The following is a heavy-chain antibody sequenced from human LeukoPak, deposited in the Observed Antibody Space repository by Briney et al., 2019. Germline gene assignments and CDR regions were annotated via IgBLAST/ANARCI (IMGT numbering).Heavy chain of an antibody. CDR2: IANSGGNT. V-gene: IGHV3-23*01. D-gene: IGHD1-26*01. CDR3: AIRPTELKGPFDY. J-gene: IGHJ4*02. Sequence: PGGSLRLSCAASGLTFSSQAMGWVRQAPGKGLEWVSAIANSGGNTYYADSVKGRFTISRDNSRNTLYLQMSSLRVEDTAVYYCAIRPTELKGPFDYWGQGTLVSVSS. CDR1: GLTFSSQA.